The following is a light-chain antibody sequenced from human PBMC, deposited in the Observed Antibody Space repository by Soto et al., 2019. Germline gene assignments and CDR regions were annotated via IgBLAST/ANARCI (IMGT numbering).Light chain of an antibody. CDR1: QSVSSY. CDR3: QQRSIWPLT. J-gene: IGKJ4*01. V-gene: IGKV3-11*01. CDR2: DAS. Sequence: EIVLTQSPATLSLSPGERATLSCRASQSVSSYLAWYQQKPGQAPRLLIYDASNRATGIPARFSGSGSGTDFTLTISRLEPEDFVVYYCQQRSIWPLTFGGGTKVEIK.